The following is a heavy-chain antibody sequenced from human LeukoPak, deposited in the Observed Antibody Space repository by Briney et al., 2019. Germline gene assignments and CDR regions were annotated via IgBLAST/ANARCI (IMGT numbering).Heavy chain of an antibody. Sequence: SETLSLTCTVSGGSISSYYWSWIRQPPGKGLEWIGYIYYSGSTNYNPSLKGRVTISVDTSKNQFSLKLSSVTAADTAVYYCARDRSSGWTDYWGQGTLVTVSS. CDR2: IYYSGST. V-gene: IGHV4-59*01. CDR3: ARDRSSGWTDY. D-gene: IGHD6-19*01. CDR1: GGSISSYY. J-gene: IGHJ4*02.